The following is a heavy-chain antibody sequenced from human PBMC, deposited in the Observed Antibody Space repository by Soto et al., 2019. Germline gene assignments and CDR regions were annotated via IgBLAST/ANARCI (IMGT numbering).Heavy chain of an antibody. V-gene: IGHV3-9*01. D-gene: IGHD3-10*01. CDR1: GFTFDDYA. CDR3: ANLPLYGSGFDC. J-gene: IGHJ4*02. Sequence: EVQLVESGGGLVQPGGSLRLSCAASGFTFDDYAIHWVRQAPGNGLEWVSGISWNGAATGYMNSVKGRFSISRDNTKNTLYLQMNSLRSEDTAVYYCANLPLYGSGFDCWGQGTLVTVSS. CDR2: ISWNGAAT.